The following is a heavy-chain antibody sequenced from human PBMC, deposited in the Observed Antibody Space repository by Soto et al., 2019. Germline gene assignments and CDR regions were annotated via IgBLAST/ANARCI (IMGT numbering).Heavy chain of an antibody. CDR1: GFTVSDYY. V-gene: IGHV3-11*06. CDR3: ARDSYSMYSSSLGWFDP. J-gene: IGHJ5*02. CDR2: ISSSSSYT. D-gene: IGHD6-13*01. Sequence: PGGSLRLSCAASGFTVSDYYMSWFRQAPGKGLEWVSYISSSSSYTNYADSVKGRFTISRDNAKNSLYLQMNSLRAEDTAVYYFARDSYSMYSSSLGWFDPWGQGTLVTVS.